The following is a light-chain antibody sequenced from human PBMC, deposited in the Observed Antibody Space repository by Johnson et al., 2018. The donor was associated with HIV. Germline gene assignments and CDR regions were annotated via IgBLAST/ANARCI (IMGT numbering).Light chain of an antibody. Sequence: QSVLTQPPSVSAAPGQKVTISCSGSSSTIGNNYVSWYQVLPGTAPKLLIYKNNNRPSGIPDRFSGSKSGTSATLGITGLQTGDEADYYCGTLDTSLTTGGVFGTVPKVTVL. CDR2: KNN. V-gene: IGLV1-51*02. CDR1: SSTIGNNY. CDR3: GTLDTSLTTGGV. J-gene: IGLJ1*01.